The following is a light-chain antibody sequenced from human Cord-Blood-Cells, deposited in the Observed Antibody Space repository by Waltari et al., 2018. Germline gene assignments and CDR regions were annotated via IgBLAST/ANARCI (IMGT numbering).Light chain of an antibody. CDR3: QQYNNWPPYS. V-gene: IGKV3-15*01. CDR1: QSVSSN. J-gene: IGKJ2*03. CDR2: GAS. Sequence: EIGMTKSPATLSVSPGERATLSCRASQSVSSNLAWYQQKPGQAPRLLIYGASTRATGIPARFSGSVSGTEFTLTISSLQSEDFAVYYCQQYNNWPPYSFGQGTKLEIK.